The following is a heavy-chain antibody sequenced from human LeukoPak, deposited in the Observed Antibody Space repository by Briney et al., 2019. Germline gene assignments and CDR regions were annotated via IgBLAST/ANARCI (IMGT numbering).Heavy chain of an antibody. CDR1: GFTFDDYA. CDR3: AKDNKRYFEARLNY. D-gene: IGHD3-9*01. CDR2: ISWNSGSI. J-gene: IGHJ4*02. V-gene: IGHV3-9*01. Sequence: PGRSLRLSCAASGFTFDDYAMHWVRQAPGKGLEWVSGISWNSGSIGYADSVKGRFTISRDNAKNSLYLQMNSLRAEDTALYYCAKDNKRYFEARLNYWGQGTLVTVSS.